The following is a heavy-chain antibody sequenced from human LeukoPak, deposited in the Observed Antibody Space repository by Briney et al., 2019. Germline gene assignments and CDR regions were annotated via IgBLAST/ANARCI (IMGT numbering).Heavy chain of an antibody. Sequence: PSETLSLTCAADGVSFSGYYWSWIRQPPGKGLEWIGEINPSGTTNYSPSLRRRVTISVDASKTQFSLKLISVTAADTAVYYCGAGYYGSGSFYKRGPFDSWGQGTLVTVSS. CDR1: GVSFSGYY. V-gene: IGHV4-34*01. D-gene: IGHD3-10*01. J-gene: IGHJ4*02. CDR3: GAGYYGSGSFYKRGPFDS. CDR2: INPSGTT.